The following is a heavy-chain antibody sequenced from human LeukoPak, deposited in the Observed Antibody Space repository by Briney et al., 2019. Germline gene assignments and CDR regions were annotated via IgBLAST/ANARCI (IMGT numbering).Heavy chain of an antibody. V-gene: IGHV4-4*02. CDR3: ARGSGSYSGGVFDV. CDR1: GVSISSNNW. D-gene: IGHD1-26*01. CDR2: IYHTGST. Sequence: SETLSLTCAVSGVSISSNNWWSWVRPPPGKGLEWIGEIYHTGSTHYNPSLKSRVTISVDRSRNQFSLNLTSVTAADTAVYYCARGSGSYSGGVFDVWGQGTMVTVSS. J-gene: IGHJ3*01.